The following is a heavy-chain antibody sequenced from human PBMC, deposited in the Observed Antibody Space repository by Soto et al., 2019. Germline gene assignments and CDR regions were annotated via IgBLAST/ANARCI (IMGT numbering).Heavy chain of an antibody. V-gene: IGHV3-30*03. Sequence: GGSLRLSCGAPGVTFKDYGMHWVRQAPGKGLELVAVISYDGKQTYYADSVKGRFTISKDKSKRTLFLQMNSLRVDDTAVYYCARDGWGSNWYFDLWGRGTLVTVSS. J-gene: IGHJ2*01. D-gene: IGHD3-16*01. CDR1: GVTFKDYG. CDR2: ISYDGKQT. CDR3: ARDGWGSNWYFDL.